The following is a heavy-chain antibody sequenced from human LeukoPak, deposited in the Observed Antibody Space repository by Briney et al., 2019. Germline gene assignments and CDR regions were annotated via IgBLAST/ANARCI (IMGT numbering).Heavy chain of an antibody. CDR1: GFTFSSYA. CDR2: ISGSGGST. V-gene: IGHV3-23*01. D-gene: IGHD6-25*01. J-gene: IGHJ4*02. CDR3: AKDQRGPLFDY. Sequence: GGSLRLSCAASGFTFSSYAMSWVRQAPGKGLEWVSGISGSGGSTYYADSVKGRFTISRDNSKNTLYLQMNSLRAEDMAVYYCAKDQRGPLFDYWGQGTLVTVSS.